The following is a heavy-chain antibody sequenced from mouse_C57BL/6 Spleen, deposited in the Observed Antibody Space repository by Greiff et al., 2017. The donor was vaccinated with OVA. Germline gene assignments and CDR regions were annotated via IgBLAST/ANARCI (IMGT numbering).Heavy chain of an antibody. CDR3: ARDYYGSSYGAY. CDR2: INPYNGDT. V-gene: IGHV1-20*01. J-gene: IGHJ3*01. CDR1: GYSFTGYF. Sequence: VQLQQSGPELVKPGDSVKISCKASGYSFTGYFMNWVMQSHGKSLEWIGRINPYNGDTFYNQKFKGKATLTVDKSSSTAHMELRSLTSEDSAVYYCARDYYGSSYGAYCGQGTLVTVSA. D-gene: IGHD1-1*01.